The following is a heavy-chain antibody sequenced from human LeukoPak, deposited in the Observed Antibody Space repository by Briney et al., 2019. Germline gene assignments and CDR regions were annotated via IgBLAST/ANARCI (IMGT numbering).Heavy chain of an antibody. V-gene: IGHV5-51*01. Sequence: GESLKTSCKGSGYSFTSYWIGWVRQMPGKGLEWMGIIYPGDSDTRYSPSFQGQVTISADKSISTAYLQWSSLKASDTAMYYCARHSTRITIFGVVTYGMDVWGQGTTVTVSS. CDR2: IYPGDSDT. D-gene: IGHD3-3*01. CDR1: GYSFTSYW. J-gene: IGHJ6*02. CDR3: ARHSTRITIFGVVTYGMDV.